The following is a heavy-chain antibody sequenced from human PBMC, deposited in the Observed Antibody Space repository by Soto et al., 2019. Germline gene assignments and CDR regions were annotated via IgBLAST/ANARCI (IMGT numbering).Heavy chain of an antibody. CDR2: VSYDGSTK. V-gene: IGHV3-30*18. CDR1: GFTFRSYG. CDR3: AKDQKITALSDFDS. J-gene: IGHJ4*02. D-gene: IGHD3-16*01. Sequence: QVQLVESGGGVVQPGRSLRLSCEASGFTFRSYGLHWVRQAPGKGLEWVAVVSYDGSTKLYAASVKDRFIISRDNSKNTLYLQMNSLRAEDTALYYCAKDQKITALSDFDSWGQGTLVTVSS.